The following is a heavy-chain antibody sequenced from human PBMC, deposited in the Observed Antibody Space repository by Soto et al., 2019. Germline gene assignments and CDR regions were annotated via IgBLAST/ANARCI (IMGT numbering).Heavy chain of an antibody. D-gene: IGHD1-26*01. Sequence: GGSLRLSCAASGFTFSSYAMHWVRQAPGRGLEWAAVISYDGSNKYYADSVKGRFTISRDNSKNTLYLQMNSLRAEDTAVYYCARALGRKSGSYYDTSDPYYYYGMDVWGQGTTVTVSS. J-gene: IGHJ6*02. CDR2: ISYDGSNK. CDR1: GFTFSSYA. V-gene: IGHV3-30-3*01. CDR3: ARALGRKSGSYYDTSDPYYYYGMDV.